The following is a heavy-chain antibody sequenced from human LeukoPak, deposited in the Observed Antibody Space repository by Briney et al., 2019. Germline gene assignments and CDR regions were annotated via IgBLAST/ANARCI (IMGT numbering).Heavy chain of an antibody. V-gene: IGHV3-9*01. CDR2: ISWNSGSI. CDR3: AKDIIGGKGPAYFDY. CDR1: GFTFSSYS. Sequence: PGGSLRLSCAASGFTFSSYSMNWVRQAPGKGLEWVSGISWNSGSIGYADSVKGRFTISRDNAKNSLYLQMNSLRAEDTALYYCAKDIIGGKGPAYFDYWGQGTLVTVSS. D-gene: IGHD4-23*01. J-gene: IGHJ4*02.